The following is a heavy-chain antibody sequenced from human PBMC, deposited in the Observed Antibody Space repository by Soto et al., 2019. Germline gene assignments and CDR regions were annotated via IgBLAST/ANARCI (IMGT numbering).Heavy chain of an antibody. Sequence: PGGSLRLSCAASGFTFSNYCMHWVRQAPGKGLEWVAGISNDGSAKYYADSVKGRFTISRENHKNTLYLQMNSLRAEDTAVYYCAIDQLSYCGGDCYYGMDVWGQGTTVTVSS. V-gene: IGHV3-30*03. CDR2: ISNDGSAK. D-gene: IGHD2-21*01. J-gene: IGHJ6*02. CDR3: AIDQLSYCGGDCYYGMDV. CDR1: GFTFSNYC.